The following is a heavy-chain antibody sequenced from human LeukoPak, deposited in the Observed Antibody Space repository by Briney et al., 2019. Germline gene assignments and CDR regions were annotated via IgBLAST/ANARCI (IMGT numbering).Heavy chain of an antibody. Sequence: GGSLRLSCAASGFTFSDYSLTWIRQVPGKGLEWVSYISSSGSTIYYADSVKGRFTISRDNAKNSLYLQMNSLRAEDTAVYYCARGKYSSGWYGDYWGQGTLVTVSS. CDR3: ARGKYSSGWYGDY. D-gene: IGHD6-19*01. J-gene: IGHJ4*02. CDR2: ISSSGSTI. V-gene: IGHV3-11*04. CDR1: GFTFSDYS.